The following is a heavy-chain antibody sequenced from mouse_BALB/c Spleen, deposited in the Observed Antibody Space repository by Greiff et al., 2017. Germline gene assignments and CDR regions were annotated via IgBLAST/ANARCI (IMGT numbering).Heavy chain of an antibody. V-gene: IGHV5-12-2*01. J-gene: IGHJ1*01. CDR3: ARHNYDGSSYWYFDV. Sequence: DVQLVESGGGLVQPGGSLKLSCAASGFTFSSYTMSWVRQTPEKRLEWVAYISNGGGSTYYPDTVKGRFTISRDNAKNTLYLQMSSLKSEDTAIFYCARHNYDGSSYWYFDVWGAGTTVTVSS. CDR2: ISNGGGST. CDR1: GFTFSSYT. D-gene: IGHD1-1*01.